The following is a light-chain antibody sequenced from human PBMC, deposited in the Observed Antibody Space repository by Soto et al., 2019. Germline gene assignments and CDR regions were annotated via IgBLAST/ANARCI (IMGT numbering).Light chain of an antibody. V-gene: IGLV2-14*01. CDR3: SSYTSSSIFYV. CDR2: EVS. Sequence: SALTQPASVSGSPGQSITISCTGTSSDVGGYNYVSWYQQHPGKAPKLMIYEVSNRPSGVSNHFSGSKSGNTASLTISGLQAEDEADYYCSSYTSSSIFYVFGTGTKVTVL. J-gene: IGLJ1*01. CDR1: SSDVGGYNY.